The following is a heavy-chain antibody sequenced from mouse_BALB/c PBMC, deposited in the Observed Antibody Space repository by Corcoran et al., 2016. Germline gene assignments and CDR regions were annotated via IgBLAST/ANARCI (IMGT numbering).Heavy chain of an antibody. CDR2: INTYTGEP. CDR3: ARWYYYAMDY. V-gene: IGHV9-1*02. J-gene: IGHJ4*01. CDR1: GYTFTNYG. Sequence: QIQLVQSGPELKKPGETVKISCKASGYTFTNYGMNWVKQAPGKGLKWMGWINTYTGEPTYADDFKGRFAFSLETSASTAYLQINNPKNEDMATYFCARWYYYAMDYWGQGTSVTVSS.